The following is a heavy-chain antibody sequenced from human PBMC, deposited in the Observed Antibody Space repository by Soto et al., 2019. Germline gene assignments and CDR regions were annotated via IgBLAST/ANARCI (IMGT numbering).Heavy chain of an antibody. CDR3: ARALIQLWPHYYYGMDV. CDR2: IYYSGTT. D-gene: IGHD5-18*01. Sequence: SEPLSLTCTVSGGSISSGDYYWSWIRQPPGKGLEWIGYIYYSGTTYYNPSLKSRVTISVDTSKNQFSLKVNSVTAADTAVYYCARALIQLWPHYYYGMDVWGQGTTVTVSS. J-gene: IGHJ6*02. V-gene: IGHV4-30-4*01. CDR1: GGSISSGDYY.